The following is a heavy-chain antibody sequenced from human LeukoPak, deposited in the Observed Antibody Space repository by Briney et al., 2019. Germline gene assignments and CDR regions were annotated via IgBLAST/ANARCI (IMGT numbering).Heavy chain of an antibody. D-gene: IGHD6-13*01. V-gene: IGHV1-69*04. CDR2: IIPILGIA. CDR3: ARDMSSSWYPDY. Sequence: ASVKVSCKASGGTFSTYAINWVRQAPGQGLEWMGRIIPILGIAHYAQTFRDRVTITADKSTRTAYVELTSLRSEDTAVYYCARDMSSSWYPDYWGQGTLVTVSS. J-gene: IGHJ4*02. CDR1: GGTFSTYA.